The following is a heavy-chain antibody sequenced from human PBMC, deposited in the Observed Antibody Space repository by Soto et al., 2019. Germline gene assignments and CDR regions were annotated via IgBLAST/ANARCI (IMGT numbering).Heavy chain of an antibody. CDR1: GYTFTSYY. CDR3: ARDHSAYCGGDCYLDWFDP. J-gene: IGHJ5*02. CDR2: INPSGGST. V-gene: IGHV1-46*01. D-gene: IGHD2-21*02. Sequence: QVQLVQSGAEVKKPGASVKVSCKASGYTFTSYYMHWVRQAPGQGLEWMGIINPSGGSTSYAQKFRGRVTMTRDTSTSTVYMELSSLRSEDTAVYYCARDHSAYCGGDCYLDWFDPWGQGTLVTVSS.